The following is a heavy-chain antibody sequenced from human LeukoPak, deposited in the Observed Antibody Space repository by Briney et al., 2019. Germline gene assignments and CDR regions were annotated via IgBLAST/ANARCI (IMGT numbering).Heavy chain of an antibody. D-gene: IGHD1-1*01. CDR2: IIPIFGTA. J-gene: IGHJ4*02. Sequence: SVKVSCKAPGGTFITYTINWVRQAPGQGLEWMGGIIPIFGTANYAQKFQGRVTVTTDDSTSTAFMELSSLRSEDTAVYYCATYMLRDNWNVHTFDSWGQGTLVTVSS. CDR3: ATYMLRDNWNVHTFDS. V-gene: IGHV1-69*05. CDR1: GGTFITYT.